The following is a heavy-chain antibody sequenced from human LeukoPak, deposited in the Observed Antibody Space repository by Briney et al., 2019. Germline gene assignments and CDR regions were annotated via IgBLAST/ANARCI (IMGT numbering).Heavy chain of an antibody. D-gene: IGHD4-17*01. V-gene: IGHV1-2*02. CDR3: ARRKTTVTTSWFDP. J-gene: IGHJ5*02. CDR1: VYTFTGYN. Sequence: GASVKVSCKASVYTFTGYNMHWERHAPGQGLEWMGWINPNSGGTNYAQKFQGRVTMTRDTSISTAYMELSKLRSDDTAVYYCARRKTTVTTSWFDPWGQGTLVSVSS. CDR2: INPNSGGT.